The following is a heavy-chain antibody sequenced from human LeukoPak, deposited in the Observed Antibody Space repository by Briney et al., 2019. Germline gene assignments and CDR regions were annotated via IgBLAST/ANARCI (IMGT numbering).Heavy chain of an antibody. CDR2: MNPNSGNT. J-gene: IGHJ4*02. CDR3: ARGGPATGTTGFDY. D-gene: IGHD1-1*01. V-gene: IGHV1-8*03. Sequence: GASVKVSCKASGYTFTSYDINWVRQATGQGLEWMGWMNPNSGNTGYAQKCQGRVTITRNTSISTAYMELSSLRSEDTAVYYCARGGPATGTTGFDYWGQGTLVTVS. CDR1: GYTFTSYD.